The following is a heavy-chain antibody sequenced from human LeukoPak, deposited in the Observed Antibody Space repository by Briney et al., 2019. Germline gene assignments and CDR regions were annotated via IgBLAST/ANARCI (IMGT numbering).Heavy chain of an antibody. CDR2: ISGSGGST. D-gene: IGHD6-13*01. V-gene: IGHV3-23*01. J-gene: IGHJ3*02. CDR1: GFTFSSYA. CDR3: AKVGYWYGSSWYGAFDI. Sequence: GGSLRLSCAASGFTFSSYAMSWVRQAPGKGLEWVSAISGSGGSTYYADSVKGRFTISRDNSKNTLYLQMNSLRAEDTAVYYCAKVGYWYGSSWYGAFDIWGQGTMVTVSS.